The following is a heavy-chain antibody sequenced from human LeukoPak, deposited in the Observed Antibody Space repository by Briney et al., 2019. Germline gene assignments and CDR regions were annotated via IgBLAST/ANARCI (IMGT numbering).Heavy chain of an antibody. J-gene: IGHJ4*02. Sequence: SETLSLTCSVSGESISTYYWNWIRKPPGKGLEWIGYMHYTGSTDYNPSLKSRVSMSVDTSKNRFALNLSSVTAADTAVYYCARDKRHSYGRYFDHWGQGLLVTVSS. V-gene: IGHV4-59*01. D-gene: IGHD5-18*01. CDR3: ARDKRHSYGRYFDH. CDR2: MHYTGST. CDR1: GESISTYY.